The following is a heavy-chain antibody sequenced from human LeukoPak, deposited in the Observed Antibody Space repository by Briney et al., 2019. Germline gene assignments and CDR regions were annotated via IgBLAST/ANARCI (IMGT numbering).Heavy chain of an antibody. V-gene: IGHV3-43*02. CDR1: GFTFDDYA. Sequence: GGSLRLSCAASGFTFDDYAMHWVRQAPGKGLEWVSLISGDGGSTYYADSVKGRFTISRDNSKNSLYLQMNSLRTEDTALYYWAKDTTDYYDSSGYPLGYFDYWGQGTLVTVSS. CDR2: ISGDGGST. J-gene: IGHJ4*02. D-gene: IGHD3-22*01. CDR3: AKDTTDYYDSSGYPLGYFDY.